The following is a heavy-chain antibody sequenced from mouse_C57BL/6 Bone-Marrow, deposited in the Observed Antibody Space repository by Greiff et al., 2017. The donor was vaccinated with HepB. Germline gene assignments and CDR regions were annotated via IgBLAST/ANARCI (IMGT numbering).Heavy chain of an antibody. CDR1: GYAFTNYL. V-gene: IGHV1-54*01. D-gene: IGHD2-3*01. CDR2: INPGSGGT. CDR3: ARGVYDGYYAPFDY. J-gene: IGHJ2*01. Sequence: VQLVESGAELVRPGTSVKVSCKASGYAFTNYLIEWVKQRPGQGLEWIGVINPGSGGTNYNEKFKGKATLTADKSSSTAYMQLSSLTSEDSAVYFCARGVYDGYYAPFDYWGQGTTLTVSS.